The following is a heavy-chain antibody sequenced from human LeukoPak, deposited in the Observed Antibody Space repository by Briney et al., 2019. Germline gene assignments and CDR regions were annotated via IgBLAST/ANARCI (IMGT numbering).Heavy chain of an antibody. CDR3: ATLVVVAATKSDY. D-gene: IGHD2-15*01. CDR2: INRDGRST. V-gene: IGHV3-74*01. CDR1: GFTLSSYW. Sequence: GGSLRLSCAASGFTLSSYWMQWVRQAPGKGVGWVSRINRDGRSTIYADSVKGRVTISRHNAKNTLYLQMNSLRAADTAVYYCATLVVVAATKSDYWGQGTLVTVSP. J-gene: IGHJ4*02.